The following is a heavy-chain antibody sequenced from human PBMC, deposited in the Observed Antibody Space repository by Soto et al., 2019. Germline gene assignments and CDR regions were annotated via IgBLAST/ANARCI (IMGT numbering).Heavy chain of an antibody. CDR2: IIPIFGTA. D-gene: IGHD6-19*01. J-gene: IGHJ4*02. V-gene: IGHV1-69*12. CDR3: ARDRVLGIAVAGFDY. CDR1: GGTFSSYA. Sequence: QVQLVQSGAEVKKPGSSVKVSCKASGGTFSSYAISWVRQAPGQGLEWMGGIIPIFGTANYAQKFQGRVTITAYESTSTAYMELSSLRSEDTAVYYCARDRVLGIAVAGFDYWGQGTLVTVSS.